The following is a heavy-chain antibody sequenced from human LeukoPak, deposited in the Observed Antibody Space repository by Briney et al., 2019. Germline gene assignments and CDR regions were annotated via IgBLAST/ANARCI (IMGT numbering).Heavy chain of an antibody. V-gene: IGHV3-21*01. D-gene: IGHD4-11*01. CDR2: ISSSSSYI. CDR1: GFTFSSSG. Sequence: GGSLRLSCAASGFTFSSSGMRWGRQAPGQRLGWVSSISSSSSYIYYADSVKGRFTISRDNAKNSLYLQMNSLRAEDTAVYYCARLQDSYYNMDVWGKGTTVTVSS. CDR3: ARLQDSYYNMDV. J-gene: IGHJ6*03.